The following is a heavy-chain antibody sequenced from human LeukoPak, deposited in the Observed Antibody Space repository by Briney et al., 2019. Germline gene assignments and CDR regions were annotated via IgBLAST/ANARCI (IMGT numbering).Heavy chain of an antibody. J-gene: IGHJ5*02. CDR3: ARECSSTTCYTRSFDP. V-gene: IGHV4-38-2*02. Sequence: SETLSLTCIVSGYSMRRGYYWGWIRHPPGNGLDWIGNLYHSGSTYYNPSLRSRATISGDTSKNQFSLSLSSVTAADTAVYYCARECSSTTCYTRSFDPWGQGTLVTVSS. CDR1: GYSMRRGYY. D-gene: IGHD2-2*02. CDR2: LYHSGST.